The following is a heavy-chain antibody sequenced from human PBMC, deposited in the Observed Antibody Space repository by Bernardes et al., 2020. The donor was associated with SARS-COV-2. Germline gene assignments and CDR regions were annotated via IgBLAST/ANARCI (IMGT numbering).Heavy chain of an antibody. CDR2: IYTSGST. D-gene: IGHD1-26*01. J-gene: IGHJ6*02. Sequence: SETLSLTCTVSGDSISSGSYYWSWIRQPAGKGLEWIGRIYTSGSTNYNPSLKSRLTISLDTSKNQFSLELRSVTAADTAMYYCTRGPSGSYYYYYGMGVWGQGTTVIVSS. V-gene: IGHV4-61*02. CDR3: TRGPSGSYYYYYGMGV. CDR1: GDSISSGSYY.